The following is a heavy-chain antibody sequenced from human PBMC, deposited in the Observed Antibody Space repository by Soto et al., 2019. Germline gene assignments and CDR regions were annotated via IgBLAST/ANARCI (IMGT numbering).Heavy chain of an antibody. D-gene: IGHD6-19*01. V-gene: IGHV3-30-3*01. J-gene: IGHJ5*02. CDR3: VREYSSGWYDP. CDR1: GFTFSSYA. CDR2: ISYDGSNK. Sequence: GGSLRLSCAASGFTFSSYAMHWVRQAPGKGLEWVAVISYDGSNKYYADSVKGRFTISRDNSKNTLYLQMNSLRAEDTAVYYCVREYSSGWYDPWGQGSLVTVSS.